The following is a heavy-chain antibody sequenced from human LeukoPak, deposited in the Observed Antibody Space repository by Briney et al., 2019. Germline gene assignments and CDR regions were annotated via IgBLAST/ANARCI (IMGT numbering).Heavy chain of an antibody. D-gene: IGHD6-13*01. CDR1: GGSISSSRYY. CDR2: IYYSGST. V-gene: IGHV4-39*01. J-gene: IGHJ3*02. CDR3: ARPLSGSSSWHGDAFDI. Sequence: SETLSLTCTVSGGSISSSRYYWGWIRQPPGEGLEWIGSIYYSGSTYYNASLKSRVTISADTSKNQFSLKLSSVTAADTAVYYCARPLSGSSSWHGDAFDIWGQGTMVTVSS.